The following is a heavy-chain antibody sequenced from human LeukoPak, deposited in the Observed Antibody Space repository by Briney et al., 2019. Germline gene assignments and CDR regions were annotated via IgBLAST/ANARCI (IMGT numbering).Heavy chain of an antibody. D-gene: IGHD2-2*01. CDR2: INPNSGGT. V-gene: IGHV1-2*02. J-gene: IGHJ4*02. CDR3: AIDCSSTSATPACVDY. CDR1: GYTFTGYY. Sequence: ASVKVSCKASGYTFTGYYMHWVRQAPGQGLEWMGWINPNSGGTNYAQKFQGRVTMTRDTSISTAYMELSRLRSDDTAVYYYAIDCSSTSATPACVDYWGQGTLVTVPS.